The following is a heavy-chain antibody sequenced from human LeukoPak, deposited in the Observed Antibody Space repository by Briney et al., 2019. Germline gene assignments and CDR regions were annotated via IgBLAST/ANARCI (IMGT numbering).Heavy chain of an antibody. CDR1: GFNFDEYA. J-gene: IGHJ4*02. CDR2: ISWHGGDT. CDR3: AKGGYDPDYYFDY. Sequence: GGSLRLSCAASGFNFDEYAMNWVRQAPGKGLEWVSLISWHGGDTSYADSVKGRFTISRDNTKNSLYLQLNSLRPEDTALYYCAKGGYDPDYYFDYWGQGTLVTVSS. D-gene: IGHD3-16*01. V-gene: IGHV3-43D*03.